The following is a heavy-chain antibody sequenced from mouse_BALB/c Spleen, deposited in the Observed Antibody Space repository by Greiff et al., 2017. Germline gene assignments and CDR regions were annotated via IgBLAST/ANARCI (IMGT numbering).Heavy chain of an antibody. CDR3: AREEASYYYGSSYPWYFDV. J-gene: IGHJ1*01. Sequence: QVQLQQSGPGLVAPSQSLSITCTVSGFSLTSYGVHWVRQPPGKGLEWLGVIWAGGSTNYNSAIMSRLSISKDNSKSQVFLKMNSLQTDDTAMYYCAREEASYYYGSSYPWYFDVWGAGTTVTVSS. CDR2: IWAGGST. CDR1: GFSLTSYG. D-gene: IGHD1-1*01. V-gene: IGHV2-9*02.